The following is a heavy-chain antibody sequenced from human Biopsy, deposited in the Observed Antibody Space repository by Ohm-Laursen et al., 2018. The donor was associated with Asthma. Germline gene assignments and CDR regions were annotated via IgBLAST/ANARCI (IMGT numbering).Heavy chain of an antibody. V-gene: IGHV1-18*01. CDR2: ISVYNGNT. J-gene: IGHJ6*02. CDR3: ARVRGDGSGSSIDNYFGMDV. Sequence: GSSVKVSCKTSGYTFNSAGITWVRQAPGQGLEWMGWISVYNGNTKVAQKLQDRVTMITDTSTSTAYMELRSLRYDDTAVYYCARVRGDGSGSSIDNYFGMDVWGQGTTVTVSS. D-gene: IGHD3-10*01. CDR1: GYTFNSAG.